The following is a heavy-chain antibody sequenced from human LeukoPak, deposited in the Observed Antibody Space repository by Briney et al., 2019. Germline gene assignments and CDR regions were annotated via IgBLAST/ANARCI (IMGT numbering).Heavy chain of an antibody. Sequence: GGSLRLSCAASGFTFSSYSMNWVRQAPGKGLEWVSSISSSSSYIYYADSVKGRFTISRDNAKNSLYLQMNSLRAEDTAVYYCASLGYCSGGSCLLWGQGTLVTVSS. CDR3: ASLGYCSGGSCLL. V-gene: IGHV3-21*01. D-gene: IGHD2-15*01. CDR1: GFTFSSYS. CDR2: ISSSSSYI. J-gene: IGHJ4*02.